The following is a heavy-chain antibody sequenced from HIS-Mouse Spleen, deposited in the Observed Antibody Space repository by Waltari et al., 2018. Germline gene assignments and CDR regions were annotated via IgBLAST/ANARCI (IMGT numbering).Heavy chain of an antibody. Sequence: VQLVESGGGVVQPGRSLRLSCAASGFTFSNAWMSWVRQAPGKGLEWVGRIKSKTDGGTTDYAAPLKGRFTISRDDSKNTLYLQMNSLKTEDTAVYYCTTGRFYYDSSGYYSFWYWGQGTLVTVSS. CDR3: TTGRFYYDSSGYYSFWY. CDR2: IKSKTDGGTT. J-gene: IGHJ4*02. V-gene: IGHV3-15*01. D-gene: IGHD3-22*01. CDR1: GFTFSNAW.